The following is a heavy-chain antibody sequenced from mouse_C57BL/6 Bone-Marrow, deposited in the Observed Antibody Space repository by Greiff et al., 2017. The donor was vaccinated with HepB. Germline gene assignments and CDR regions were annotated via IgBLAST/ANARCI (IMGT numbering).Heavy chain of an antibody. CDR2: IDPSDSYT. J-gene: IGHJ3*01. D-gene: IGHD2-4*01. V-gene: IGHV1-69*01. CDR1: GYTFTSYW. Sequence: VQLQQPGAELVMPGASVKLSCKASGYTFTSYWMHWVKQRPGQGLEWIGEIDPSDSYTNYNQKFKGKSTLTVDKSSSTAYMQLSSLTSEDSAVYYCAIEGDYPWFAYWCPGTLVTVSA. CDR3: AIEGDYPWFAY.